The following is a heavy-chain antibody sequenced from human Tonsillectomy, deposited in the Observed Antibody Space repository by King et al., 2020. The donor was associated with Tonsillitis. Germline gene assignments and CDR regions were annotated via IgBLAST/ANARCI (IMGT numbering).Heavy chain of an antibody. D-gene: IGHD1-26*01. J-gene: IGHJ4*02. CDR2: ISYDGSNK. CDR3: ARGSGSYYVYGLVANRKKNPDY. CDR1: GFTFSSYA. V-gene: IGHV3-30-3*01. Sequence: QVQLVESGGGVVHPGRSLRLSCAASGFTFSSYAMHWVRQAPGKGLEWVAVISYDGSNKYYADSVKGRFTISRDNSKNTLYLQMNSLRAEDTAVYYCARGSGSYYVYGLVANRKKNPDYWGQGTLVTVSS.